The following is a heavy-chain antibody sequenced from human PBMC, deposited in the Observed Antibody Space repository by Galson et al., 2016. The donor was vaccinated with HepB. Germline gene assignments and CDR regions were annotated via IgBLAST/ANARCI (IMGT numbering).Heavy chain of an antibody. D-gene: IGHD6-19*01. CDR2: ISGGGETT. J-gene: IGHJ6*02. V-gene: IGHV3-23*01. Sequence: SLRLSCAASGFTFSSYALSWVRQAPGKGLEWVSAISGGGETTHYADPVKGRFTISRDNLKNTLYLQMNSLEAEDTAVYYCAKDGEEGGTVAGDYYYYGMDVWGQGTTVTVSS. CDR3: AKDGEEGGTVAGDYYYYGMDV. CDR1: GFTFSSYA.